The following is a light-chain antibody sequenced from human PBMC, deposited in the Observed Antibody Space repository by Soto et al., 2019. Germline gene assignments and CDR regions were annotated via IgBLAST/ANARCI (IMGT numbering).Light chain of an antibody. Sequence: QSVLTQPPSVSGAPGQRVTISCTGSSSNIGAGSDVHWYQQLPGTAPKLLIFANNIRPSGVPDRFSGSKSGTSASLAITGLQAEDEADYYCSSYTTTSTVVFGGGTKLTVL. J-gene: IGLJ3*02. CDR1: SSNIGAGSD. CDR3: SSYTTTSTVV. V-gene: IGLV1-40*01. CDR2: ANN.